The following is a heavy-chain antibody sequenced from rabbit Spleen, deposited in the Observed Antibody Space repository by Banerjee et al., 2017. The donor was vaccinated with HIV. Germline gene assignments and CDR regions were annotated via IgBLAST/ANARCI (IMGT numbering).Heavy chain of an antibody. CDR1: GFSFSSGYY. V-gene: IGHV1S40*01. Sequence: QSLEESGGDLVKPGASLTLTCTASGFSFSSGYYMCWVRQAPGKGLEWIACIYGGSSGSTHYASWAKGRFTMYKTSSTTVTLQLTSLTAADTATYFCARSGYVGGDYTWDLWGQGTLVTVS. J-gene: IGHJ3*01. D-gene: IGHD1-1*01. CDR2: IYGGSSGST. CDR3: ARSGYVGGDYTWDL.